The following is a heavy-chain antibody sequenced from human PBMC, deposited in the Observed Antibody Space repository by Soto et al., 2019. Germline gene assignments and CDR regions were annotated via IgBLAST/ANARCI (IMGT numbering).Heavy chain of an antibody. V-gene: IGHV3-23*01. CDR3: AKTTDGWFSAFEI. Sequence: EVQLLESGGGLVQPGGSLRLSCAASGFVFSSYAMSWVRQAPGKGLEWVSAISGSGTTAYYADSVKGRFIFSRDNPKKSRYLQMNSLRAEDTAVYFCAKTTDGWFSAFEIWGQGTVVTVSS. J-gene: IGHJ3*02. CDR1: GFVFSSYA. CDR2: ISGSGTTA. D-gene: IGHD2-15*01.